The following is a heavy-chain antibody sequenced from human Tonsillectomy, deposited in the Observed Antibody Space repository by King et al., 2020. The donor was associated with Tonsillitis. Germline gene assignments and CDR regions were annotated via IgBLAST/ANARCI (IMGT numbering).Heavy chain of an antibody. CDR3: AKDMAHCSSTSCYVSDAFDI. Sequence: VQLVESGGGVVQPGRSLRLSCAASGFTFSSYGMHWVRQAPGKGLEWVAVISYXGSXKYYADSVKGRFTISRDNPKNTLYLQMNSLRAEDTAVYYCAKDMAHCSSTSCYVSDAFDIWGQGTMVTVSS. CDR2: ISYXGSXK. CDR1: GFTFSSYG. V-gene: IGHV3-30*18. D-gene: IGHD2-2*01. J-gene: IGHJ3*02.